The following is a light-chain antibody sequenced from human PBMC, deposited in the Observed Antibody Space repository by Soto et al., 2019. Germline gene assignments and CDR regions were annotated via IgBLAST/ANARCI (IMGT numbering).Light chain of an antibody. V-gene: IGLV2-14*01. CDR2: EVS. Sequence: QSALTQPASVSGSPGQSITISCTGTSSDVGGYNYISWYQQHPGKAPKRSIYEVSNRPSGVSNRFSGSKSGNTASLTISGLQAEDEADYYCSSYTSSSLYVFGTGTQVTVL. J-gene: IGLJ1*01. CDR1: SSDVGGYNY. CDR3: SSYTSSSLYV.